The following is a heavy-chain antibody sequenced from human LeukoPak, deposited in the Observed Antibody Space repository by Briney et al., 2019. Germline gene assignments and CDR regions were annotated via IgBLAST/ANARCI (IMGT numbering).Heavy chain of an antibody. Sequence: GASVKVSCKASGYTFTGYNMHWVRQAPGQGLEWMGWINPNSGGTNYAQKFQGRVTMTRDTSISTAYMELSRLRSDDTAVYYCARPTAGAGSYYDFWSGYYRDVDYWGQGTLVTVSS. J-gene: IGHJ4*02. CDR2: INPNSGGT. D-gene: IGHD3-3*01. CDR3: ARPTAGAGSYYDFWSGYYRDVDY. V-gene: IGHV1-2*02. CDR1: GYTFTGYN.